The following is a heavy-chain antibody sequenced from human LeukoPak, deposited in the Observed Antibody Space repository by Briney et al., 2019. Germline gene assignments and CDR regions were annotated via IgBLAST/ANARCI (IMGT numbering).Heavy chain of an antibody. CDR1: GASIKSNF. CDR2: IYYTGST. D-gene: IGHD6-19*01. V-gene: IGHV4-59*08. J-gene: IGHJ4*02. Sequence: PSGTLSLTCSVSGASIKSNFWSWIRQPPGKGLEWIGYIYYTGSTNYNPSLKSRLTISVDASKSQFSLKLSSVTASDTAVYYCARRKPVAGAVFDFWGQGTLVTVSS. CDR3: ARRKPVAGAVFDF.